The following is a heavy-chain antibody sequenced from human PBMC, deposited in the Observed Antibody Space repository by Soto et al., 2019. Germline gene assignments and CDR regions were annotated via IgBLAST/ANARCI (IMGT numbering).Heavy chain of an antibody. D-gene: IGHD6-6*01. CDR2: IIPIFGTA. CDR1: GGTFSSYA. CDR3: YIATLARYSSSSFDY. Sequence: QVQLVQSGAEVKKPGSSVKVSCKASGGTFSSYAISWVRQAPGQGLEWMGGIIPIFGTANYAQKFQGRSTINADESTRTTNMELKSLRSEDTAVYYCYIATLARYSSSSFDYWGQGTLVTVSS. J-gene: IGHJ4*02. V-gene: IGHV1-69*01.